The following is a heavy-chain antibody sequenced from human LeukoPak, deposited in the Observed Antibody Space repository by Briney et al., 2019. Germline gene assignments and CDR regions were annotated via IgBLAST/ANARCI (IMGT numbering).Heavy chain of an antibody. V-gene: IGHV4-30-2*01. D-gene: IGHD3-10*01. J-gene: IGHJ5*02. Sequence: SETLSLTCAVSGGSISSGGYSWSWIRQPPGEGLEWIGYIYHSGSTYYNPSLKSRVTISVDRSKNQFSLKLSSVTAAVTAVYYWARGVTMVRGVTQNWFDPWGQGTLVTVSS. CDR3: ARGVTMVRGVTQNWFDP. CDR1: GGSISSGGYS. CDR2: IYHSGST.